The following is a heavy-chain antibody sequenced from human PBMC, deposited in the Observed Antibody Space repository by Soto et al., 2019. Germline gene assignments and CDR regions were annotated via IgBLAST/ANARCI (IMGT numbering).Heavy chain of an antibody. J-gene: IGHJ5*02. V-gene: IGHV3-21*01. D-gene: IGHD3-3*01. CDR1: GFTFSSYS. CDR3: ASKRITILGNWFDP. CDR2: ISSSSSYI. Sequence: PGGSLRLSCAASGFTFSSYSMNWVRQAPGKGLEWVSSISSSSSYIYYADSVKGRFTISRDNAKNSLYLQMNSLRAEDTAVYYCASKRITILGNWFDPWGQGTLVTVSS.